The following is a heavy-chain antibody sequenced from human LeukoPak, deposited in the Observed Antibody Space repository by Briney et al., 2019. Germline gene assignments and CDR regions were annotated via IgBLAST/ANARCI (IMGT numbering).Heavy chain of an antibody. CDR3: ARDIVATPYYYYYGMDV. CDR1: GYTFTSYG. D-gene: IGHD5-12*01. Sequence: ASVKVSCKASGYTFTSYGISWVRQAPGQGLEWMGWISAYNGNTNYAQKLQGRVTMTTDTSTSTAYMELRSLRSDDTAVYYCARDIVATPYYYYYGMDVWGQGTTVTVSS. V-gene: IGHV1-18*01. J-gene: IGHJ6*02. CDR2: ISAYNGNT.